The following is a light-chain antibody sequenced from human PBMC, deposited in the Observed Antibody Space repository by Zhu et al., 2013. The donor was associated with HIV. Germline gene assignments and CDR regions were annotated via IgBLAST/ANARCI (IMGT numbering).Light chain of an antibody. CDR2: GAS. CDR1: QHISTR. V-gene: IGKV1-12*01. Sequence: DIQMTQSPSSVSASVGDRVSFTCRASQHISTRLAWYQQKPGQAPNLLIYGASKLQSGVPSRFSGSGSGTDFTLTISSLQPEDFAVYYCQQYSNWPPTWTFGQGTKVEIK. CDR3: QQYSNWPPTWT. J-gene: IGKJ1*01.